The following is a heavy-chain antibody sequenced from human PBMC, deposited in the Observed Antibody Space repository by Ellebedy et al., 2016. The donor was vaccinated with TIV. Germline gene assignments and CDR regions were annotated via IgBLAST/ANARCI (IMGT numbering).Heavy chain of an antibody. D-gene: IGHD3-10*01. V-gene: IGHV3-30*02. CDR1: GFTFHSYG. Sequence: GASLKISCAASGFTFHSYGMHWVRQAPGKGLEWVTFLRYDGSDKYYADSVKGRFTVSRDNSKNTLTLQMNSLRLEDTAVYYCAKVLFAFGEFESPFDPWGQGTLVIVSS. J-gene: IGHJ5*02. CDR3: AKVLFAFGEFESPFDP. CDR2: LRYDGSDK.